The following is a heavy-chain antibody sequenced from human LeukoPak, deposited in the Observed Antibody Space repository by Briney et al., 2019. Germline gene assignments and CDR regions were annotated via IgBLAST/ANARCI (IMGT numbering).Heavy chain of an antibody. CDR2: IIPIFGTA. CDR3: ASAPQSSGCYDYGMDV. V-gene: IGHV1-69*05. CDR1: GATFSSYA. J-gene: IGHJ6*02. D-gene: IGHD6-19*01. Sequence: SVKLSCKASGATFSSYAISWVRQAPGQRLEWRGGIIPIFGTANYAQKFPGRVTITTDESTSTAYMELSSLRSEDTAVYYCASAPQSSGCYDYGMDVWGQGTTVSVSS.